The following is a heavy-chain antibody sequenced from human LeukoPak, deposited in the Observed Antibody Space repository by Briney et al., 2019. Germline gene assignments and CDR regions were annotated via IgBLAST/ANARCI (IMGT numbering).Heavy chain of an antibody. CDR2: IIPIFGTA. CDR1: GGTFSSYA. D-gene: IGHD4-17*01. V-gene: IGHV1-69*13. CDR3: ARGATVTTGFAD. Sequence: SVKVSCKASGGTFSSYAISWVRQAPGQGLEWMGGIIPIFGTASYAQKFQGRVTITADESTSTAYMELSSLRSEDTAVYYCARGATVTTGFADWGQGTLVTVSS. J-gene: IGHJ4*02.